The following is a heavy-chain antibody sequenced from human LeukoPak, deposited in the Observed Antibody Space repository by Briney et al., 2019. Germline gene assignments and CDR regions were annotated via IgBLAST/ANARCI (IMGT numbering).Heavy chain of an antibody. CDR1: GFTFDDYA. Sequence: GGSLRLSCAASGFTFDDYAMHWVRQAPGKGLEWVSGISWNSGSIGYADSVKGRFTISRDNSKNTLYLQMNSLRAEDTAVYYCARDQQLIFDYWGQGTLVTVSS. V-gene: IGHV3-9*01. J-gene: IGHJ4*02. CDR3: ARDQQLIFDY. D-gene: IGHD6-13*01. CDR2: ISWNSGSI.